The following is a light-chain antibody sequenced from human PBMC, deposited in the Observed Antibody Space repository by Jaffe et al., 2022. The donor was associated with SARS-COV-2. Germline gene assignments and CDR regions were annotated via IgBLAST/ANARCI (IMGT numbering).Light chain of an antibody. Sequence: DVVMTQSPLSLPVTLGQPASISCRSSQGLVNSAGNTLLDWFHQRPGQSPRRLIYEVSKRDSGVPDRFSGSGSGTDFTLKINGVEAEDVGVYYCMQRTRWPHAFGQGTKLEIK. CDR2: EVS. CDR1: QGLVNSAGNTL. J-gene: IGKJ2*01. V-gene: IGKV2-30*01. CDR3: MQRTRWPHA.